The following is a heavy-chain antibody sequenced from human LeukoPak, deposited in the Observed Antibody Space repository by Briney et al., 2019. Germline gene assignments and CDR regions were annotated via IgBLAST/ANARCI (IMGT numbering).Heavy chain of an antibody. V-gene: IGHV3-21*01. CDR1: GFTFSSYS. CDR3: ARDRGWQQFDY. CDR2: ISSSSSYI. J-gene: IGHJ4*02. Sequence: GGSLRLSCAASGFTFSSYSMNWVRQAPGKGLEWVSSISSSSSYIYYADSVKGRFTISRDNAKNSLYLQMNSLRVEDTAVYYCARDRGWQQFDYWGQGTMVTVSS. D-gene: IGHD5-24*01.